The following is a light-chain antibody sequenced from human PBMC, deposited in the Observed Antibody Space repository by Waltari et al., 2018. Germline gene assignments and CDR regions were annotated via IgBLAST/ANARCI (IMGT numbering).Light chain of an antibody. J-gene: IGLJ1*01. CDR3: QTWGTGFQV. CDR2: LNSDGSH. CDR1: SGHSSYA. Sequence: QLVLTQSPSASASLGASVKLTCTLRSGHSSYAIAWHQQQPEKGPRYLMKLNSDGSHKKGDGIPDRFSGSSSGTERFLTISSLQSEDEGDYYCQTWGTGFQVFGTGTKVTVL. V-gene: IGLV4-69*01.